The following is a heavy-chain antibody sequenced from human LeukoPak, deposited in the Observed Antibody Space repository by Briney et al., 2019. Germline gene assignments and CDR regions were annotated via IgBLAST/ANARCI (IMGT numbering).Heavy chain of an antibody. V-gene: IGHV3-23*01. J-gene: IGHJ1*01. CDR3: AKADGGWGVIIKD. Sequence: GGSLRLSCAASGFTFSDYAMSWVRQAPGKGLEWVSAIGGSSDFIYYPEYVKGRFTISRDNSKEILYLQVNSLRAEDTAVYYCAKADGGWGVIIKDWGQGTLVTVSS. CDR2: IGGSSDFI. CDR1: GFTFSDYA. D-gene: IGHD3-10*01.